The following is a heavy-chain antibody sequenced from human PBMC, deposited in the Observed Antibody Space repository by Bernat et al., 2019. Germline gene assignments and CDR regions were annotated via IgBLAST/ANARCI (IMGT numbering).Heavy chain of an antibody. CDR2: IYYSGST. CDR1: GGSISSSSYY. CDR3: ARYGVTMVRGVNDAFDI. Sequence: QLQLQESGPGLVKPSETLSLTCTVSGGSISSSSYYWGWIRQPPGKGLEWIGSIYYSGSTYYNPSLKSRVTISVDTSKNQFSLKLSSMTAADTAVYYCARYGVTMVRGVNDAFDIWGQGTMVTVSS. V-gene: IGHV4-39*01. J-gene: IGHJ3*02. D-gene: IGHD3-10*01.